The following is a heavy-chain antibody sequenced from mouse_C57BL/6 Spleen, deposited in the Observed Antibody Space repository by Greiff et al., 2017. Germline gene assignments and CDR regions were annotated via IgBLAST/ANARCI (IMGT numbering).Heavy chain of an antibody. Sequence: EVKVVESEGGLVQPGSSMKLSCTASGFTFSDYYMAWVRQVPEKGLEWVANINYDGSSTYYLDSLKSRFIISRDNAKNILYLQMSSLKSEDTATYYCARDEGWLPLAYWGQGTLVTVSA. J-gene: IGHJ3*01. CDR2: INYDGSST. CDR1: GFTFSDYY. CDR3: ARDEGWLPLAY. D-gene: IGHD2-3*01. V-gene: IGHV5-16*01.